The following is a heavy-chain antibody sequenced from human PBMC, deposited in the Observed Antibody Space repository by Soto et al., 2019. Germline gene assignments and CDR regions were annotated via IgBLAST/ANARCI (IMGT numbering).Heavy chain of an antibody. CDR1: GFTFTSSA. V-gene: IGHV1-58*02. Sequence: SVKVSCKASGFTFTSSAMHWVRQARGQRLEWIGWIVVGSGNTNYAQKFQERVTITRDMSTSTAYMELSSLRSEDTAVYYCAADRRGYYYNWFDPWGQGTLVTVSS. J-gene: IGHJ5*02. CDR3: AADRRGYYYNWFDP. CDR2: IVVGSGNT. D-gene: IGHD3-22*01.